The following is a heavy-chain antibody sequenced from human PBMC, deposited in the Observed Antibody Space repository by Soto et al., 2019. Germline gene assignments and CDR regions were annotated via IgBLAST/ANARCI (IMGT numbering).Heavy chain of an antibody. V-gene: IGHV1-69*01. Sequence: QVQLVQSGAEVKTPGSSVKVSCKTSGGIFSSYAIRWVRQAPGQGLEWMGGIIPIFGTANYAQKFQGRVTITADESTSTAYMELNSLRSEDTAVYYCAAKPGDYYDSSGYYSFDYWGQGTLVTVSS. CDR1: GGIFSSYA. D-gene: IGHD3-22*01. J-gene: IGHJ4*02. CDR2: IIPIFGTA. CDR3: AAKPGDYYDSSGYYSFDY.